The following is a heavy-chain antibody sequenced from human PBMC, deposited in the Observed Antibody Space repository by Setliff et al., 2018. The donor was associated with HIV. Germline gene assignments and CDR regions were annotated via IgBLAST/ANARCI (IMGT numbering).Heavy chain of an antibody. Sequence: ASVKVSCKASGYTFTSYYMHWVRQAPGQGLEWMGIIDPSGGSTSYAQKFQGRVTMTRDTSTSTVYMELSSLRSEDTAVYYCARVGHGGYDYRIIQYYFDYWGQGTLVTVSS. CDR2: IDPSGGST. J-gene: IGHJ4*02. V-gene: IGHV1-46*01. CDR3: ARVGHGGYDYRIIQYYFDY. CDR1: GYTFTSYY. D-gene: IGHD5-12*01.